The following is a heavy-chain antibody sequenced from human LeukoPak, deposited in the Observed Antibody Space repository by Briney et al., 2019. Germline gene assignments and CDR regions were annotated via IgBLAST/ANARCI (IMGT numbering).Heavy chain of an antibody. D-gene: IGHD3-10*01. J-gene: IGHJ4*02. CDR2: ISSSSSYI. V-gene: IGHV3-21*01. CDR3: ARGSPITMVRGVIVDY. CDR1: GFTFSSYS. Sequence: GGSLRLSCAASGFTFSSYSMNWVRQAPGKGLEWVSSISSSSSYIYYADSVKGRFTISRDNAKNSLYLQMNSLRAEDTAVYYCARGSPITMVRGVIVDYWGQGTLVTVSS.